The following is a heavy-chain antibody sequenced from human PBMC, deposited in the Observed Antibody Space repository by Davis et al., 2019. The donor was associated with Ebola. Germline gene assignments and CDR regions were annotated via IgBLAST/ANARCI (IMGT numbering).Heavy chain of an antibody. J-gene: IGHJ4*02. V-gene: IGHV3-74*01. CDR1: GFSFSSYW. CDR3: ARGFRNVVVVAATASPFDY. Sequence: HTGGSLRLSCAASGFSFSSYWLSWVRQAPGKGLVWVSRINSDGSSTSYADSVKGRFTISRDNAKNPLYLQMNSLRAEDTAVYYCARGFRNVVVVAATASPFDYWGQGTLVTVSS. D-gene: IGHD2-15*01. CDR2: INSDGSST.